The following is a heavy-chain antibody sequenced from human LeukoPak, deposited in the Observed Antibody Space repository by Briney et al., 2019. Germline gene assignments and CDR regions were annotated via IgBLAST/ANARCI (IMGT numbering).Heavy chain of an antibody. D-gene: IGHD1-26*01. Sequence: SVKVSCKASGGTFSSYAISWERQAPGQGLEWMGGIIPIFGTANYAQKFQGRVTITTDESTSTAYMELSSLRSEDTAVYYCARGGYSGSYHFDYWGQGTLVTVSS. CDR3: ARGGYSGSYHFDY. J-gene: IGHJ4*02. CDR2: IIPIFGTA. CDR1: GGTFSSYA. V-gene: IGHV1-69*05.